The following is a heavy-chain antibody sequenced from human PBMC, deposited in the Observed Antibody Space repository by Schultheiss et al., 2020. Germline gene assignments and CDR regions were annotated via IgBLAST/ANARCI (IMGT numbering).Heavy chain of an antibody. V-gene: IGHV1-18*04. D-gene: IGHD2-2*01. CDR2: ISAYNGNT. CDR1: GYTFTGYY. CDR3: ARLPSEEQYQLLCLGYCEEYYGMDV. Sequence: ASVKVSCKASGYTFTGYYMHWVRQAPGQGLEWMGWISAYNGNTNYAQKLQGRVTMTTDTCTSTAYMELRSLRSDDTAVYYCARLPSEEQYQLLCLGYCEEYYGMDVWGQGTTVTVSS. J-gene: IGHJ6*02.